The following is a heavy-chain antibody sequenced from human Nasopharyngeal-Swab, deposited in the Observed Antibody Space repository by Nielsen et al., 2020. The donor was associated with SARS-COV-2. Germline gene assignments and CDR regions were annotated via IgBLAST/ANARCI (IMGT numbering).Heavy chain of an antibody. D-gene: IGHD3-3*01. J-gene: IGHJ3*01. CDR3: ASPVFGVVSDAFDL. CDR1: WIFVRGNY. CDR2: VYAGGST. V-gene: IGHV3-53*01. Sequence: GESLNISCAASWIFVRGNYMNWVRQAPGMGLEWVSVVYAGGSTFYADSVKGRFTIARDNSKNKLYLQMNNLRPEDTAMYYCASPVFGVVSDAFDLWGQGTMVTVSS.